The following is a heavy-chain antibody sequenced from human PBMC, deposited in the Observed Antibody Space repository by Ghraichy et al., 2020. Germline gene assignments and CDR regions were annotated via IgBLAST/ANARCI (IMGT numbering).Heavy chain of an antibody. Sequence: LSLTCAASGFTFSSYSMNWVRQAPGKGLEWVSSISSSSSYIYYADSVKGRFTISRDNAKNSLYLQMNSLRAEDTAVYYCARRYGSGSYTLDYWGQGTLVTVSS. CDR1: GFTFSSYS. CDR2: ISSSSSYI. J-gene: IGHJ4*02. D-gene: IGHD3-10*01. V-gene: IGHV3-21*01. CDR3: ARRYGSGSYTLDY.